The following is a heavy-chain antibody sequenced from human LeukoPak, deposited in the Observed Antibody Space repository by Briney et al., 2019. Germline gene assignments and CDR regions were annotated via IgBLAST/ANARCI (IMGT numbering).Heavy chain of an antibody. CDR1: GGSISSSSYY. Sequence: SETLSLTCTVSGGSISSSSYYWGWIRQPPGKGLEWIGSIYYSGSTYYNPSLKSRVTTSVDTSKNQLSLKLSSLTAADTAVYYCARQGPPGSYYTAWFDPWGQGNLVTVSS. CDR2: IYYSGST. D-gene: IGHD3-10*01. V-gene: IGHV4-39*01. J-gene: IGHJ5*02. CDR3: ARQGPPGSYYTAWFDP.